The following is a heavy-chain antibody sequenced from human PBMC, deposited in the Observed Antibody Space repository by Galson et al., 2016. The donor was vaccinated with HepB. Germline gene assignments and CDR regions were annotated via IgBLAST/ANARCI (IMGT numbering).Heavy chain of an antibody. CDR1: GDSISSGGYS. V-gene: IGHV4-30-2*01. D-gene: IGHD5-24*01. J-gene: IGHJ3*01. CDR3: ARGILGGGYLFRVRAFDF. Sequence: TLSLTCAVSGDSISSGGYSCTWIRQPPGKGLEWIGYIFHSGNTYYNPSLNSRVTMSLDRSNNQFSLRLSSVTAADSAVYYCARGILGGGYLFRVRAFDFWGQWTVVIVSS. CDR2: IFHSGNT.